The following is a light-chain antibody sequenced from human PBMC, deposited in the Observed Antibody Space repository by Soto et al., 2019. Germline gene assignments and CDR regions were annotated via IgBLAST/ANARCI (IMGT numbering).Light chain of an antibody. CDR1: QSVNNDY. CDR3: QQYGSSPWT. Sequence: EIVLTQSPGTLSLSPGERAALSCRASQSVNNDYLAWYHQKPGRAPRLVIYGASKRATGIPDRFSGSGSGTDFTLTISRLEPEDFAVDYCQQYGSSPWTFGQGTNVEIK. CDR2: GAS. V-gene: IGKV3-20*01. J-gene: IGKJ1*01.